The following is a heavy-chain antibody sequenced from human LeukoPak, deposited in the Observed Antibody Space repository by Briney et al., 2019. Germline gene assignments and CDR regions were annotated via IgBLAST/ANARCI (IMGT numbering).Heavy chain of an antibody. D-gene: IGHD3-10*01. Sequence: SETLSLTCAAYGGSFSGYYWSWIRQPPGKGLEWIGEINHSGSTNYNPSLKSRVTISVDTSKNQFSLKLSSVTAADTAVYYCARSGRLHYYYYYYMDVWGKGTTVTVSS. CDR2: INHSGST. CDR1: GGSFSGYY. V-gene: IGHV4-34*01. J-gene: IGHJ6*03. CDR3: ARSGRLHYYYYYYMDV.